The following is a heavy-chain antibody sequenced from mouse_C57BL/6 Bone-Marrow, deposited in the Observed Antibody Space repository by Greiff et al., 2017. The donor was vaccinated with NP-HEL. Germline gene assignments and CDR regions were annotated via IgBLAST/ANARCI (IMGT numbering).Heavy chain of an antibody. Sequence: EVQLVESGGDLVKPGGSLKLSCAASGFTFSSYGMSWVRQTPDKRLEWVATISSGGSYTYYPDSVKGRFTISRDNAKNTLYLQMSSLKSEDTAMYYCARHDDYYAMDYWGQGTSVTVSS. CDR1: GFTFSSYG. J-gene: IGHJ4*01. CDR2: ISSGGSYT. CDR3: ARHDDYYAMDY. V-gene: IGHV5-6*01.